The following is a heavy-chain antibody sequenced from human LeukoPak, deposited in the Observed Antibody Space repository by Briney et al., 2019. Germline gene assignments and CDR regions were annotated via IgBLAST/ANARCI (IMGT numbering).Heavy chain of an antibody. CDR1: GFIFSSYG. V-gene: IGHV3-30*18. J-gene: IGHJ4*02. D-gene: IGHD6-19*01. Sequence: PGGSLRLSCAASGFIFSSYGMHWVRQAPGRGLEWVAVISYDGNDKYYADSVKGRLTISRDNSKNTLSLQMDSLRSDDTAVYYCANARSSGWYESDYWGQGTLVTVSS. CDR3: ANARSSGWYESDY. CDR2: ISYDGNDK.